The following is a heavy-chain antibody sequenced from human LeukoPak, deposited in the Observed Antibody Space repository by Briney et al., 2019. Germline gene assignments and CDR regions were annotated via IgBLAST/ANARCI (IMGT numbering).Heavy chain of an antibody. CDR2: ISYDGSSM. CDR1: GFTFSSYG. J-gene: IGHJ6*02. CDR3: AKLPFLSRMSYHYYGMDV. D-gene: IGHD2-8*01. Sequence: GGSLRLSCEASGFTFSSYGIHWVRQAPGKGLEWVAVISYDGSSMFYADSVKGRFTVSGDNLKNTLYLQMDSLRAEDSAVYYCAKLPFLSRMSYHYYGMDVWGQGTTVTVSS. V-gene: IGHV3-30*18.